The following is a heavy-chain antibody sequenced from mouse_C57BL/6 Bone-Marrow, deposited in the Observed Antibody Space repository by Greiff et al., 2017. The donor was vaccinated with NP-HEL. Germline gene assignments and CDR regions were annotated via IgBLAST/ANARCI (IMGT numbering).Heavy chain of an antibody. CDR1: GYTFTSYG. CDR3: AREVFITTWDY. CDR2: IYPRSGNT. J-gene: IGHJ2*01. Sequence: VQRVESGAELARPGASVKLSCKASGYTFTSYGISWVKQRTGQGLEWIGEIYPRSGNTYYNEKFKGKATLTADKSSSTAYMELRSLTSEDSAVYFCAREVFITTWDYWGQGTTLTVSS. V-gene: IGHV1-81*01. D-gene: IGHD1-1*01.